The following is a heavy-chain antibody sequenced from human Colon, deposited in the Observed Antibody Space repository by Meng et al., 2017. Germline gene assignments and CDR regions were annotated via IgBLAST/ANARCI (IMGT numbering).Heavy chain of an antibody. CDR2: LSYSGNT. V-gene: IGHV4-30-4*01. Sequence: QVQLQESGPGLVKPSQTASLTSTVSGGFLNSDDYYWSWIRQSPGGGLEWIGLLSYSGNTFYNPSLRSRVAISADTSKSQFSLYLRSVTAADTAVYYCAREWRHYYGAGSFDYWGQGALVTVSS. D-gene: IGHD3-10*01. CDR1: GGFLNSDDYY. J-gene: IGHJ4*02. CDR3: AREWRHYYGAGSFDY.